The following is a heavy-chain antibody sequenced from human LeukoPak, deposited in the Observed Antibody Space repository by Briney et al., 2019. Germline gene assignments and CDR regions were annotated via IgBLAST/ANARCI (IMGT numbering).Heavy chain of an antibody. J-gene: IGHJ4*02. CDR2: IYHSGST. V-gene: IGHV4-38-2*02. Sequence: PSETLSLTCTVSGYSISSGYYWGWIRRPPGKGLEWIGSIYHSGSTYYNPSLKSRVTISVDTSKNQFSLKLSSVTAADTAVYYCARGVVYYYDSSGYPLDYWGQGTLVTVSS. CDR3: ARGVVYYYDSSGYPLDY. D-gene: IGHD3-22*01. CDR1: GYSISSGYY.